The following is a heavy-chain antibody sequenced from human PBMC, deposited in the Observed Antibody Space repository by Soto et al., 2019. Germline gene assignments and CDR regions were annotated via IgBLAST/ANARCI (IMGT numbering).Heavy chain of an antibody. J-gene: IGHJ2*01. CDR3: AKGRKSTEKDIAVMLSSASRIHL. V-gene: IGHV3-23*01. D-gene: IGHD2-15*01. Sequence: RQALEKKMERVSVISATGATTYYADSLRGRFTTYRDNSKNPMTLQMKDLRAEDTAVIYCAKGRKSTEKDIAVMLSSASRIHLWGHGTLVSVS. CDR2: ISATGATT.